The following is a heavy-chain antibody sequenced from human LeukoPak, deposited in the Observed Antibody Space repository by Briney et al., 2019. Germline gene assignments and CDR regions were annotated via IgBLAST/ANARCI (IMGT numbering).Heavy chain of an antibody. V-gene: IGHV3-23*01. Sequence: GGSLRLSCAASGFTFSIFAMSWVRQAPGKGLEWVSAISASNGNTYYTDSVRGRFTIPGDNSKNTLYLQMNSLRAEDTAVYYCAKDLSYAFDIWGRGTMVTVSS. CDR1: GFTFSIFA. J-gene: IGHJ3*02. CDR3: AKDLSYAFDI. CDR2: ISASNGNT.